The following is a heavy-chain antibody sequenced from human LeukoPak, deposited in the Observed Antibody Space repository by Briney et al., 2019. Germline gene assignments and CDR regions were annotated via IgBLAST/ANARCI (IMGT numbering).Heavy chain of an antibody. CDR3: ARELLITGTWFDP. CDR2: INTNTGNP. J-gene: IGHJ5*02. V-gene: IGHV7-4-1*02. D-gene: IGHD1-20*01. CDR1: GYTFTTYA. Sequence: GASVKVSCKASGYTFTTYAMNWVRQAPGQGLEWMGWINTNTGNPTYAQGFTGRFVFSLNTSVSTAYLQISSLKAEDTAVYYCARELLITGTWFDPWGQGTLVTVSS.